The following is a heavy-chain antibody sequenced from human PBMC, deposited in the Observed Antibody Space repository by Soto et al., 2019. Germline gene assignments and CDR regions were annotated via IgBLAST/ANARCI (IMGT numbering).Heavy chain of an antibody. V-gene: IGHV1-69*13. CDR2: IIPIFGTA. CDR1: GGTFSSYA. Sequence: ALVKVSCKASGGTFSSYAISWVRQAPGQGLEWMGGIIPIFGTANYAQKFQGRVTITADESTSTAYMELSSLRSEDTAVYYCALFRPTLITIFGVASDDYYYYGMDVWGQGTTVTVSS. D-gene: IGHD3-3*01. CDR3: ALFRPTLITIFGVASDDYYYYGMDV. J-gene: IGHJ6*02.